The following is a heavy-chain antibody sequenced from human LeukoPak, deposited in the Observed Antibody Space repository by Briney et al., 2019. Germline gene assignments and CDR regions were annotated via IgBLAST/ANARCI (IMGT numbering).Heavy chain of an antibody. CDR3: ARDRGTGFDL. J-gene: IGHJ4*02. V-gene: IGHV3-13*01. D-gene: IGHD3-10*01. Sequence: GGSLRLSCVASGFTLSYYDMHWVRQATGKGLEWVSGIGTGGDANYAGSVRGRFTISREDAKRSLYLQMNSLRAGDTAVHYCARDRGTGFDLWGQGTLVTVSS. CDR2: IGTGGDA. CDR1: GFTLSYYD.